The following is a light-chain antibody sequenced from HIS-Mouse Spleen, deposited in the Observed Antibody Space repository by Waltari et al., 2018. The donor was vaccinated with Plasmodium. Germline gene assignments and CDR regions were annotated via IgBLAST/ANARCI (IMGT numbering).Light chain of an antibody. CDR3: YSAADNNLV. Sequence: SYELTPPSSVSVYPGPPARITCSGAVLANNYARWFQQKPGQAPVLVIYKDSARPSGIPERFSGSSSGTTVTLTISGAQVEDEADYYCYSAADNNLVFGGGTKLTVL. J-gene: IGLJ3*02. CDR2: KDS. CDR1: VLANNY. V-gene: IGLV3-27*01.